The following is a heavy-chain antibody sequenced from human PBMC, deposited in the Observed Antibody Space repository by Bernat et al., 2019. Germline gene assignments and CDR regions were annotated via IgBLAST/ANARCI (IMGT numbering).Heavy chain of an antibody. Sequence: QLQLQESGPGLVKPSETLSLTCTVSAGSISSSLYYWAWIRQPPGKGLEWGGSIYYSGDTYYNPSLKSRVTMSVDTSKNQFSLKLSSVTAADTATDYCARRLTRVVAPTYYFDYLGQGTLVTVSS. CDR2: IYYSGDT. J-gene: IGHJ4*02. CDR3: ARRLTRVVAPTYYFDY. V-gene: IGHV4-39*01. CDR1: AGSISSSLYY. D-gene: IGHD2-15*01.